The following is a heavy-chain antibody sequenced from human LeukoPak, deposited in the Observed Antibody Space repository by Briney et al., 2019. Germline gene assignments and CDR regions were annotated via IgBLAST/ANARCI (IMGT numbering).Heavy chain of an antibody. D-gene: IGHD3-10*01. CDR2: IYYSGST. J-gene: IGHJ4*02. CDR1: GGSISSGDYY. Sequence: SETLSLTCTVSGGSISSGDYYWSWIRQPPGKGLEWIGYIYYSGSTYYNPSLESRVTISVDTSENQFSLKLSSVTAADTAVYYCASYGSGTRSFDYWGQGTLVTVSS. CDR3: ASYGSGTRSFDY. V-gene: IGHV4-30-4*01.